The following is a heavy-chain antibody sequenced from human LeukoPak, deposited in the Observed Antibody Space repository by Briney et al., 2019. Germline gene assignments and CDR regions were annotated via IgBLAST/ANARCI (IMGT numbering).Heavy chain of an antibody. CDR2: IYWNDDK. Sequence: SGPTLVKPTQTLTLTCTFSGFSLSTSGVGVGWIRQPPGKALEWLALIYWNDDKRYSPSLKSRLTITKDTSKNQVVLTMTNMDPVDTATYYCAHMGYYDSSGYRTYLDYWGQGTLVTVSS. D-gene: IGHD3-22*01. CDR3: AHMGYYDSSGYRTYLDY. V-gene: IGHV2-5*01. J-gene: IGHJ4*02. CDR1: GFSLSTSGVG.